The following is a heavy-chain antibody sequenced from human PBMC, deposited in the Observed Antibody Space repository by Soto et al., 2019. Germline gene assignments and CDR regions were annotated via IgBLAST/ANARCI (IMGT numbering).Heavy chain of an antibody. J-gene: IGHJ4*02. D-gene: IGHD6-13*01. CDR2: IKQDGSEK. CDR3: ARGGQQLGIYYFDY. Sequence: GGSLRLSCAASGFTFSSYWMSWVRQAPGKGLEWVANIKQDGSEKYYVDSVKGRFTISRDNAKNSLYLQMNSLRAEDTAVYYCARGGQQLGIYYFDYWGQGTLVTVSS. V-gene: IGHV3-7*01. CDR1: GFTFSSYW.